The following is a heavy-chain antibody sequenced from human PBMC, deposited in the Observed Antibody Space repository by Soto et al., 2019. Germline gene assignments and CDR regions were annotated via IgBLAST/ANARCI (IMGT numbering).Heavy chain of an antibody. Sequence: ASVEVSCKVSGYTLTELSMHWVRQAPGKRLEWMGGFDPEDGETIYAQKFQGRVTMTEDTSTDTAYMELSSLRSEDTAVYYCATVSSSGWYGFDYWGQGTLVTVSS. CDR2: FDPEDGET. J-gene: IGHJ4*02. V-gene: IGHV1-24*01. CDR3: ATVSSSGWYGFDY. CDR1: GYTLTELS. D-gene: IGHD6-19*01.